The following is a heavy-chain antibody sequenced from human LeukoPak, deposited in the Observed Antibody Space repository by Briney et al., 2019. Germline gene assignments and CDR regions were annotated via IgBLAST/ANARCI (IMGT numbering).Heavy chain of an antibody. Sequence: PSETLSLTCTVSGGSISDYYWSWIRQPAGKGLEWIGRFYTSGSTNYNPSLKSRVTISVDTSKNQFSLKLSSVTAADTAVYYCARRFEDSSSSGDYYYYYYMDVWGKGTTVTVSS. CDR2: FYTSGST. J-gene: IGHJ6*03. V-gene: IGHV4-4*07. CDR1: GGSISDYY. D-gene: IGHD6-6*01. CDR3: ARRFEDSSSSGDYYYYYYMDV.